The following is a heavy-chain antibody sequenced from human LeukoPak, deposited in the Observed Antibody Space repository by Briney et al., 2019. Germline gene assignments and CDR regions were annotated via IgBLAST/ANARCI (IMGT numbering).Heavy chain of an antibody. CDR2: ISSSGSTT. J-gene: IGHJ4*02. Sequence: GGSLRLSCAASGFTFSSYEMNWVRQAPGKGLEWVSYISSSGSTTYYADSVKGRFTISRDNAKNSLYLQMDSLRAEDTAVYYCASQRGNDYWGQGTLVTVSS. D-gene: IGHD3-16*01. CDR1: GFTFSSYE. CDR3: ASQRGNDY. V-gene: IGHV3-48*03.